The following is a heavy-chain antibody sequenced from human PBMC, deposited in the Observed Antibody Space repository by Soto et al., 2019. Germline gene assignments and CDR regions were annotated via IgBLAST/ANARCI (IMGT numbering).Heavy chain of an antibody. V-gene: IGHV3-30*18. CDR2: IPYDGSNI. J-gene: IGHJ6*02. D-gene: IGHD3-16*01. CDR1: GFTFNSYA. CDR3: AKAWGRHYHNGREV. Sequence: QVQLVESGGGVVQPGRSLRLSCSASGFTFNSYAMHWVRQAPGKGLEWVAVIPYDGSNIYYADSVKGRFTISRDNSKSTLYRKMNSLRAEETAVYYCAKAWGRHYHNGREVWGQGTTFTVSS.